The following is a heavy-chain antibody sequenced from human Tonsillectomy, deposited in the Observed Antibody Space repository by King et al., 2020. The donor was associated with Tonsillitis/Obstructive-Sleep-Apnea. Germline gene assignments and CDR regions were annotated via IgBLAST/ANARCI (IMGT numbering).Heavy chain of an antibody. CDR3: AREITTYAFDI. CDR2: IDHSGST. J-gene: IGHJ3*02. V-gene: IGHV4-34*01. CDR1: GGSFSGYY. Sequence: VQLQQWGAGLLKPSETLSLTCAVYGGSFSGYYWSWIRQPPGKGLEWIGEIDHSGSTNYNPSLKSRVTMSADTSKTQFSLKLTSVTAADTAVYYFAREITTYAFDIWGQGTMVTVSS. D-gene: IGHD3-3*01.